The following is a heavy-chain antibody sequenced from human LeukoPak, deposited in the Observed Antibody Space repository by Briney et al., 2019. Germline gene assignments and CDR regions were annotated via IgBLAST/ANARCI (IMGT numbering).Heavy chain of an antibody. D-gene: IGHD5-24*01. Sequence: PGGSLRLSCAASGFTFSDYYMSWIRQPPGKGLEWIGEINHSGSTNYNPSLKSRVTISVDTSKKQFSLKLSSVTAADTAVYYCARRGQMATALWGRGTLVTVSS. CDR1: GFTFSDYY. J-gene: IGHJ2*01. CDR2: INHSGST. CDR3: ARRGQMATAL. V-gene: IGHV4-34*01.